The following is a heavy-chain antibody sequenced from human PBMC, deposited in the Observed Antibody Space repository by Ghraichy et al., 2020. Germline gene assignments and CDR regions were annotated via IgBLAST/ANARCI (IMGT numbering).Heavy chain of an antibody. Sequence: SEKVSCKSSGGTFSSSALSWVRQAPGQGLEWIGNTVPIFHTADYAPSFKGRVVISADESTNTAFMELTSLTSDDTAVYYCARDTAWGFDYWGQGTLVTVSS. J-gene: IGHJ4*02. D-gene: IGHD7-27*01. CDR2: TVPIFHTA. CDR3: ARDTAWGFDY. V-gene: IGHV1-69*13. CDR1: GGTFSSSA.